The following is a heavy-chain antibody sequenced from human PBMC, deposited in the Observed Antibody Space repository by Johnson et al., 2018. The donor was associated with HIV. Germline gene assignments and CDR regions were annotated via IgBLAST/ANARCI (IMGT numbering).Heavy chain of an antibody. CDR2: ISYDGSNK. V-gene: IGHV3-30*03. J-gene: IGHJ3*02. D-gene: IGHD4-23*01. CDR1: GFTFSSYG. Sequence: QVQLVESGGGVVQPGRSLRLSCAASGFTFSSYGMHWVRQAPGKGLEWVAVISYDGSNKYYADSVKGRFTISRDNSKNTLYLQMNSLRAEDTAVYYCRVVTGAFDIWGQVTMVTVSS. CDR3: RVVTGAFDI.